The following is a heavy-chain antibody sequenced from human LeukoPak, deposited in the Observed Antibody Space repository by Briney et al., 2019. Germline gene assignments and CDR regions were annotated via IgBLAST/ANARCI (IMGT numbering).Heavy chain of an antibody. CDR1: GGSISSSSYY. D-gene: IGHD3-22*01. V-gene: IGHV4-39*01. CDR3: ARHSSGYSSWFDP. J-gene: IGHJ5*02. Sequence: SETLSLTCTVSGGSISSSSYYWGWIRQPPGKGLEWIGSIYYSGSTYYNPSLKSRVTISVDTSKNQFSLKLSSVTAADTAVYYCARHSSGYSSWFDPWAREPWLPSPQ. CDR2: IYYSGST.